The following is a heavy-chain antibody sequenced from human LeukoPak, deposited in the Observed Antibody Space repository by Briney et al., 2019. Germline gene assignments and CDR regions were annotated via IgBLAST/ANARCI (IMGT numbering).Heavy chain of an antibody. CDR3: AKAHDDYYFDY. D-gene: IGHD4-17*01. CDR1: GFTFTNYA. Sequence: GGSLRLSCAASGFTFTNYAMTWVRQSPGKGLEWVSAVSSSGGNTYYAESVRGRFTISRDNSRNTVSLHMNSLRAEDAAVYYCAKAHDDYYFDYWGRGTRVTVSS. CDR2: VSSSGGNT. V-gene: IGHV3-23*01. J-gene: IGHJ4*02.